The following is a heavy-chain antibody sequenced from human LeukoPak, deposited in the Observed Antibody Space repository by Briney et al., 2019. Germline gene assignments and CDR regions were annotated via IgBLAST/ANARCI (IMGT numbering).Heavy chain of an antibody. CDR3: ARASYDRSAYGYFDF. CDR2: ISSSGNTI. J-gene: IGHJ4*02. D-gene: IGHD3-22*01. Sequence: QPGGSLRLSCAASGFTFSSYEINWVRQAPGKGLERVSYISSSGNTIRYAESVKGRYPVSRDNAKSSLYLQMSSLRAEDTAIYYCARASYDRSAYGYFDFWGQGTLVSVSS. CDR1: GFTFSSYE. V-gene: IGHV3-48*03.